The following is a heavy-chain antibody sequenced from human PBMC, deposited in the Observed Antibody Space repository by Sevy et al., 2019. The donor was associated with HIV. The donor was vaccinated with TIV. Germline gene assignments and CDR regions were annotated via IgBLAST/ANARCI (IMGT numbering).Heavy chain of an antibody. CDR3: ARDNDYDFWSGPRAYWYFDL. Sequence: GGSLRLSCAASGFTFSSYEMNWVRQAPGKGLEWVSYISSSGSTIYYADSVKGRFTISRDNAKNSLYLQMNSLRAEDTAVYYCARDNDYDFWSGPRAYWYFDLWGRGTLVTVSS. J-gene: IGHJ2*01. CDR2: ISSSGSTI. CDR1: GFTFSSYE. V-gene: IGHV3-48*03. D-gene: IGHD3-3*01.